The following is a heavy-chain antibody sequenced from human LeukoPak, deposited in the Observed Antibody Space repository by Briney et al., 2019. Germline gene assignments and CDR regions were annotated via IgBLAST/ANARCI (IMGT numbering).Heavy chain of an antibody. CDR3: ARCQWEYYYYYMDV. J-gene: IGHJ6*03. D-gene: IGHD1-26*01. CDR2: IKQDGSEK. CDR1: GFTFSSYW. V-gene: IGHV3-7*01. Sequence: GGPLRLSCAASGFTFSSYWMSWVRQAPGKGVEWVANIKQDGSEKYYVDSVKGRFTISRDNATNSLYLQMNSLRAEDTAVYYCARCQWEYYYYYMDVWGKGTTVTVSS.